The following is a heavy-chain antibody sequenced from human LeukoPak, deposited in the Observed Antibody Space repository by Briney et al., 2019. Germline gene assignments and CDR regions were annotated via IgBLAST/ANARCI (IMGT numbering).Heavy chain of an antibody. CDR2: INHNSGIT. J-gene: IGHJ6*02. CDR3: ARGGCTSCFAYALDV. V-gene: IGHV1-8*01. Sequence: GASAKDSPEHPLYSLTSYDISSVPARIRQGLECGAWINHNSGITGYAQKFQGRVTMTINTSISTAYMELSSLRSGDTAVYYCARGGCTSCFAYALDVWGQGTTVTVSS. D-gene: IGHD2-2*01. CDR1: LYSLTSYD.